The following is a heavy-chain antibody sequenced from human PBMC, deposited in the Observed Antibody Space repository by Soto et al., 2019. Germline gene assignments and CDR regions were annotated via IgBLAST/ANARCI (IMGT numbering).Heavy chain of an antibody. J-gene: IGHJ4*02. V-gene: IGHV4-39*01. CDR3: ARPRLSTGLAWAY. CDR2: IYYSGST. Sequence: QLQLQESGPGLVKPSETLSLTCTVSGGSISSSSYYWGWIRQPPGKGLEWIGSIYYSGSTYYNPSLKSRVTISVDTSKNQCSRKLSSVTAADTAVYYCARPRLSTGLAWAYWGQGTLVTVYS. CDR1: GGSISSSSYY. D-gene: IGHD4-17*01.